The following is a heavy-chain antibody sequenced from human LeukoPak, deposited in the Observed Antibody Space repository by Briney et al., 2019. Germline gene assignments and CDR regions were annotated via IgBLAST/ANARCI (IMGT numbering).Heavy chain of an antibody. J-gene: IGHJ5*02. Sequence: GGPLTLSCAASGLPYKNHWKICLPEARGEALLGLGNIKQDGSEKRYADSVRDRFTISRDNAQTSLYLQMNSLRAEDTAVYYCARASDPWLQLTWGQGTLVTVSS. CDR3: ARASDPWLQLT. CDR2: IKQDGSEK. CDR1: GLPYKNHW. V-gene: IGHV3-7*05. D-gene: IGHD5-24*01.